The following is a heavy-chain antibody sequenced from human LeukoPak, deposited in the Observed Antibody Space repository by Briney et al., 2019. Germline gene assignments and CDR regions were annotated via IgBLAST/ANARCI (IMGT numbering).Heavy chain of an antibody. CDR3: ARGGAGNAFDI. CDR2: IYYSGST. V-gene: IGHV4-59*01. J-gene: IGHJ3*02. Sequence: PSETLSLTCTVSGGSISSYYWSWIRQPPGKGLQWIGYIYYSGSTNYNPSLKSRVTMSVDTSKNQFSLKLSSVTAADTALYYCARGGAGNAFDIWGQGTMVNVSS. D-gene: IGHD1-1*01. CDR1: GGSISSYY.